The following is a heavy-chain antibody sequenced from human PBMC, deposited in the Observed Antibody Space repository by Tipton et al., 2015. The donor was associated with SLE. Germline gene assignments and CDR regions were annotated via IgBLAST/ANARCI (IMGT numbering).Heavy chain of an antibody. CDR3: ARDEVASWLFL. CDR1: GGSISSGSYY. J-gene: IGHJ4*02. CDR2: IYTSGST. V-gene: IGHV4-61*09. Sequence: TLSLTCIVSGGSISSGSYYWSWIRQSAGKGLEWIGHIYTSGSTSYNSSLKSRVTISIDMSKNQFSLNLNSVTAADTAVYYCARDEVASWLFLWGQGTLVTVSS. D-gene: IGHD3-9*01.